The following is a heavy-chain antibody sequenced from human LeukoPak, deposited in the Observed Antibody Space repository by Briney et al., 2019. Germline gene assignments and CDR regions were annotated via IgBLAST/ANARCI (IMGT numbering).Heavy chain of an antibody. CDR3: ARLVCGGDCYSDY. CDR2: INHSGST. J-gene: IGHJ4*02. V-gene: IGHV4-34*01. CDR1: GGSFSGYY. Sequence: SETLSLTCAVYGGSFSGYYWSWIRQPPGKGLEWIGEINHSGSTNYNPSLKSRVTISVDTSKNQFSLKLSSVTAADTAVCYCARLVCGGDCYSDYWGQGTLVTVSS. D-gene: IGHD2-21*02.